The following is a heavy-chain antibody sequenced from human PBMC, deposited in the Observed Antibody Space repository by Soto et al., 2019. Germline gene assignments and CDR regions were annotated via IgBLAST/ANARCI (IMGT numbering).Heavy chain of an antibody. V-gene: IGHV1-3*01. CDR1: GYTFTSYA. D-gene: IGHD6-19*01. J-gene: IGHJ4*02. CDR2: INAGNGNT. CDR3: ARALAPSYSSGPLFDY. Sequence: GASVKVSCKASGYTFTSYAMHWVRQAPGQRLEWMGWINAGNGNTKYSQKFQGRVTITRDTSASTAYMELSSLRSEDTAVYYCARALAPSYSSGPLFDYWGQGTLVTSPQ.